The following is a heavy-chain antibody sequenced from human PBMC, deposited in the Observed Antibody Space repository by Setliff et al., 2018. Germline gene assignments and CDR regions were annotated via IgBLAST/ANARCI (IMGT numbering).Heavy chain of an antibody. D-gene: IGHD3-22*01. CDR1: GGSFSGHY. J-gene: IGHJ5*02. CDR2: INHRGTT. CDR3: ARGPRFDYESPTYRRRFDP. Sequence: ETLSLTCAVYGGSFSGHYWNWIRQAPGKGLEWIGEINHRGTTSYTPSLKGRVTISVDTSKNLFSLKLSSVTAADTAVYFCARGPRFDYESPTYRRRFDPWGQGTAVTVSS. V-gene: IGHV4-34*01.